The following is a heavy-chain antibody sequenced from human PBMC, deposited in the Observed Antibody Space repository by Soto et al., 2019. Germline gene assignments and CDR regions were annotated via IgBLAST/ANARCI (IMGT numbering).Heavy chain of an antibody. CDR2: MQPSTGRT. D-gene: IGHD1-26*01. V-gene: IGHV1-8*01. CDR3: ARGVSAGVDY. J-gene: IGHJ4*02. CDR1: GYSFTSLD. Sequence: QVQLVQSGAEVREPGASVKVSCKASGYSFTSLDINWVRQTAVQGLEWLGWMQPSTGRTGYAQKFQSRVTMTRDNSINTAYMELTTLTSDDTSFYYCARGVSAGVDYWGQGTLVTVSS.